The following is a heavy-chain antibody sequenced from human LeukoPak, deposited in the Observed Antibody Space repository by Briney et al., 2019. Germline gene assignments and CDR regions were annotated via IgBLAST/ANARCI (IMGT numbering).Heavy chain of an antibody. CDR1: GFTFDDYA. V-gene: IGHV3-9*03. D-gene: IGHD2-2*01. CDR2: ISWNSGSI. CDR3: AKGYCSSTSCSTDY. J-gene: IGHJ4*02. Sequence: PGRSLRLSCAASGFTFDDYAMHWVRQAPGKGLEWVSGISWNSGSIGYADSVKGRFTISRDNAKNSLYLQMNSLRAEDMALYYCAKGYCSSTSCSTDYWGQRTLVTVSS.